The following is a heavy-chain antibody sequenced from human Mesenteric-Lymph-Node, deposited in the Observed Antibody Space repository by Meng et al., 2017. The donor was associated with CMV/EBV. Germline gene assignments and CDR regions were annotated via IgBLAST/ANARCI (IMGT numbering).Heavy chain of an antibody. D-gene: IGHD5-24*01. J-gene: IGHJ4*02. Sequence: SGMTFSSYGMHWVRQAPGKGLEWVAVISYDGSNKYYADSVKGRFTISRDNSKNTLYLQMNSLRAEDTAVYYCAKDIVEMATIPTLDYWGQGTLVTVSS. CDR2: ISYDGSNK. CDR1: GMTFSSYG. V-gene: IGHV3-30*18. CDR3: AKDIVEMATIPTLDY.